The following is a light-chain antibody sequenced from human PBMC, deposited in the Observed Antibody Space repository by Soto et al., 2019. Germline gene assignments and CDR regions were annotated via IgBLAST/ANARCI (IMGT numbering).Light chain of an antibody. V-gene: IGKV3-15*01. CDR1: QSISSN. Sequence: IVMTQSPATLSVSPGERATLSCRASQSISSNLVWYQQKPGQPPRLLIFYASTRATGIPARFSGSGSGTEFTLTISSLQSEDFAVYYCQQYDDWPRTFGQGTKVDI. CDR2: YAS. CDR3: QQYDDWPRT. J-gene: IGKJ1*01.